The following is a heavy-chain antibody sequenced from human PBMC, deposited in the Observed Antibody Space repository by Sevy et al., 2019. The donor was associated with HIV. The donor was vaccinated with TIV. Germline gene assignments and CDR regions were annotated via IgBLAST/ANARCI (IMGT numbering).Heavy chain of an antibody. Sequence: SETLSLTCIVSGGSISNYYRNWIRQPPGKELEWVGLIYNTGFTNYNPALKGRVTISVDTSKNQFSLRLSSLTAADTAVYFCARAGNSGTYQGYFDSWGQGTQVTVSS. J-gene: IGHJ4*02. D-gene: IGHD1-26*01. V-gene: IGHV4-59*01. CDR3: ARAGNSGTYQGYFDS. CDR1: GGSISNYY. CDR2: IYNTGFT.